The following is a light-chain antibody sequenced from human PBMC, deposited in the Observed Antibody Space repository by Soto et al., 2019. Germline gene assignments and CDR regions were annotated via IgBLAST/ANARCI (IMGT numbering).Light chain of an antibody. CDR1: QNVRGG. Sequence: DIVLTQSPDTLSVSPGGSATLSCLASQNVRGGLAGYQQKPGQAPSLIIRGASTRATGIPARCSGSGSGTDCTLTISSLQSEDSSSYYCQQYDVWPLTFGQGPTVEI. J-gene: IGKJ1*01. V-gene: IGKV3-15*01. CDR2: GAS. CDR3: QQYDVWPLT.